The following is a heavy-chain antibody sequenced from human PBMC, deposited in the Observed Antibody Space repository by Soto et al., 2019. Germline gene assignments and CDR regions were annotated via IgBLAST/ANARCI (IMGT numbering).Heavy chain of an antibody. CDR2: IFYNGGT. V-gene: IGHV4-59*08. CDR3: ARYHSSGFYGDY. D-gene: IGHD6-19*01. CDR1: GGSISSYY. J-gene: IGHJ4*02. Sequence: PSETLSLTCTVSGGSISSYYWSWIRQPPGKGLEWIGYIFYNGGTNYNPSLKSRVTISVDTSKNQFSLRLTSVTAADTAVYYCARYHSSGFYGDYWGQGTLVTVSS.